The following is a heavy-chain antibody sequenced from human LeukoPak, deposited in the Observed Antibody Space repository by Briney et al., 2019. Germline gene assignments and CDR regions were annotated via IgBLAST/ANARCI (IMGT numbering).Heavy chain of an antibody. CDR1: GFSLSTSGVG. CDR3: AHSKSWWLRAAATFDY. Sequence: SGPTLVNPTQTLTLTCTFSGFSLSTSGVGVGWIRQPPGKALEWLALIYWDDDKRYSLSLKSRLTITKDTSKNQVVLTMTNMDPVDTATYYCAHSKSWWLRAAATFDYWGQGTLVTVSS. V-gene: IGHV2-5*02. D-gene: IGHD5-12*01. J-gene: IGHJ4*02. CDR2: IYWDDDK.